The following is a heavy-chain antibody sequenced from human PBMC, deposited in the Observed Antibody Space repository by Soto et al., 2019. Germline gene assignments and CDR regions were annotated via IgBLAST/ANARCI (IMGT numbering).Heavy chain of an antibody. Sequence: ASVKVSCKASGFTFSKYAMHWVRQAPGQRLEWMGWTNAGNGNTRYLEKLQGRVTIIRDTSASTVYMELSSLRSEDTAVYYCARDYADIAVAGIPLLAHWGQGTLVTVSS. J-gene: IGHJ4*01. CDR1: GFTFSKYA. D-gene: IGHD6-19*01. CDR3: ARDYADIAVAGIPLLAH. V-gene: IGHV1-3*01. CDR2: TNAGNGNT.